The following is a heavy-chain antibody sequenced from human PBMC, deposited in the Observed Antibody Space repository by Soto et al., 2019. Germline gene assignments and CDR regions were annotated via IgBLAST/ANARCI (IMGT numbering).Heavy chain of an antibody. J-gene: IGHJ4*02. Sequence: TLSLTCTVSGGSIISNMYYWGWIRQPPGKGLEWIGNIHYSGSTYYDSSLQSRVTISIDTSKNQFSLKLSSVTATDTAVYYCASQHYYDSSGYYVVYWGQGTLVTVSS. V-gene: IGHV4-39*01. CDR3: ASQHYYDSSGYYVVY. CDR1: GGSIISNMYY. CDR2: IHYSGST. D-gene: IGHD3-22*01.